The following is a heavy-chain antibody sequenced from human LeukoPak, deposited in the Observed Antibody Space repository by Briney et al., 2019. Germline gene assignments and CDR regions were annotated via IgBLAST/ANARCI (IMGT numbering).Heavy chain of an antibody. CDR1: GFNLRAYS. V-gene: IGHV3-9*01. CDR3: AKDSGYFCFDY. D-gene: IGHD5-18*01. J-gene: IGHJ4*02. Sequence: GGSLRLSCAASGFNLRAYSMNWVRQAPGKGLEWVSGISWNSGSIGYADSVKGRFTISRDNAKNSLYLQMNSLRAEDTALYYCAKDSGYFCFDYWGQGTLVTVSS. CDR2: ISWNSGSI.